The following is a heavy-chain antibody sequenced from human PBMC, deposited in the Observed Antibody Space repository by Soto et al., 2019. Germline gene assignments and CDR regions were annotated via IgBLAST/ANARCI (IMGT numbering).Heavy chain of an antibody. Sequence: EVQLLESGGGLVQPGGSLRLSCAASGFTFSRHGMSWVRQAPGKGLEWVSAISASGGSTYYADSVKGRFTISRDHSKNTLYLQMQRLIAEVTAVYYCAKVMGGWVNPYYFDYWGQGTLVTASS. CDR1: GFTFSRHG. J-gene: IGHJ4*02. CDR2: ISASGGST. CDR3: AKVMGGWVNPYYFDY. V-gene: IGHV3-23*01. D-gene: IGHD3-16*01.